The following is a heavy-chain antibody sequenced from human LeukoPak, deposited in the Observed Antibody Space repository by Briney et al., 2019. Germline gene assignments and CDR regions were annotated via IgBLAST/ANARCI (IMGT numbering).Heavy chain of an antibody. CDR1: GGTLSSYA. J-gene: IGHJ4*02. V-gene: IGHV1-69*06. D-gene: IGHD4-17*01. Sequence: SVKVSCKASGGTLSSYAISWVRQAPGQGLEWMGGIIPIFGTANYAQKFQGRVTITADKSTSTAYMELSSLRSEDTAVYYCARVSYGDYGIYYFDYWGQGTLVTVSS. CDR3: ARVSYGDYGIYYFDY. CDR2: IIPIFGTA.